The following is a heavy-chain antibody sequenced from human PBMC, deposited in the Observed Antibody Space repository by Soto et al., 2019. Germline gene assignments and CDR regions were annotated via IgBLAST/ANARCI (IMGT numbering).Heavy chain of an antibody. D-gene: IGHD4-4*01. Sequence: GASVKVSCKASGGTFSSYAISWVRQAPGLGLEWMGGIIPIFGTANYAQKFQGRVTITADESTSTAYMELSSLRSEDTAVYYCARDLSYDYSNWFDPWGQGTLVTVSS. CDR2: IIPIFGTA. J-gene: IGHJ5*02. V-gene: IGHV1-69*13. CDR1: GGTFSSYA. CDR3: ARDLSYDYSNWFDP.